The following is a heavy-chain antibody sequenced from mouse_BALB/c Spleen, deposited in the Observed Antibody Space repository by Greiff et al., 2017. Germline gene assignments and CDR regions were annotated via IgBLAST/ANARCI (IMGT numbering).Heavy chain of an antibody. V-gene: IGHV5-12-1*01. CDR1: GFAFSSYD. CDR3: ARHYYYGSSYGWFAY. J-gene: IGHJ3*01. D-gene: IGHD1-1*01. CDR2: ISSGGGST. Sequence: EVNVVESGGGLVKPGGSLKLSCAASGFAFSSYDMSWVRQTPEKRLEWVAYISSGGGSTYYPDTVKGRFTISRDNAKNTLYLQMSSLKSEDTAMYYCARHYYYGSSYGWFAYWGQGTLVTVSA.